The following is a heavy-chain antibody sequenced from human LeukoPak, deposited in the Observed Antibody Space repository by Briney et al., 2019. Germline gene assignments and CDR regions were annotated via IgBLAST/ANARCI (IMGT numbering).Heavy chain of an antibody. Sequence: SETLSLTCTVSGGSISSYYWSWIRQPPGKGLEWIGYIYYSGSTNYNPSLKSRVTISVDTSKNQFSLKLSSVTAADTAVYYCARDGVYGDYPSYAFDIWGQGTMVTVSS. CDR2: IYYSGST. CDR1: GGSISSYY. CDR3: ARDGVYGDYPSYAFDI. J-gene: IGHJ3*02. V-gene: IGHV4-59*12. D-gene: IGHD4-17*01.